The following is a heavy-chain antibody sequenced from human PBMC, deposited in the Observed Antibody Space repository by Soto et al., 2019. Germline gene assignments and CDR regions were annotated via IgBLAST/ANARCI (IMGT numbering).Heavy chain of an antibody. Sequence: PXATLSLTCTVSGASFSTDGYYWSWIRQPPGKGLEWIGYIYYTGITDYNPSLKSRLTTSLDTSNNQVSLKLRSVTAADTAVYYCARIRRLETVYTYYYHSMDVWGQGTTVTVSS. CDR3: ARIRRLETVYTYYYHSMDV. D-gene: IGHD2-8*01. V-gene: IGHV4-61*08. J-gene: IGHJ6*02. CDR2: IYYTGIT. CDR1: GASFSTDGYY.